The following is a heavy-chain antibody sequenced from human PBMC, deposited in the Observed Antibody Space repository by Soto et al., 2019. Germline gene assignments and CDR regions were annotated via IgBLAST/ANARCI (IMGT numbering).Heavy chain of an antibody. CDR2: VSGSAGST. V-gene: IGHV3-23*01. Sequence: EVQLLESGGGLVQPGGSLRLTCAASGFTFSIYVMTWVRQAPGKGLEWVSAVSGSAGSTYYADSEKGRFSISRDNSKNTLYLQMNSLTADDTAVYYCARVQGTARNAFDVWGHGTMVTVSS. J-gene: IGHJ3*01. D-gene: IGHD6-6*01. CDR3: ARVQGTARNAFDV. CDR1: GFTFSIYV.